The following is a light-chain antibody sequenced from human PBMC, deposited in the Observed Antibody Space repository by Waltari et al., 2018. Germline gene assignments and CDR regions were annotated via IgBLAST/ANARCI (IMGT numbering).Light chain of an antibody. CDR1: SSNIGAGFA. Sequence: QSVLTQPPSVSGAPGQRVTISCTGSSSNIGAGFAVHWYQPIPGTAPKLLIYGNNNRPSGVPDRFSGSKSGTSASLAITGLQAEDEADYYCQSYGSDWVFGGGTKLTVL. CDR2: GNN. V-gene: IGLV1-40*01. J-gene: IGLJ3*02. CDR3: QSYGSDWV.